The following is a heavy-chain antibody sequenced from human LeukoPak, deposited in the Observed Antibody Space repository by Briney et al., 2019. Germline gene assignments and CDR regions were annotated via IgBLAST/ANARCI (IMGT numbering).Heavy chain of an antibody. D-gene: IGHD6-13*01. CDR2: IYYSGST. CDR1: GGSISSYY. CDR3: ARGEVAAAGTYWFDP. Sequence: SETLSLTCTVSGGSISSYYWSWIRQPPGKGLEWIGYIYYSGSTNYNPPLKSRVTISVDTSKNQFSLKLSSVTAADTAVYYCARGEVAAAGTYWFDPWGPGNLVTVSS. J-gene: IGHJ5*02. V-gene: IGHV4-59*01.